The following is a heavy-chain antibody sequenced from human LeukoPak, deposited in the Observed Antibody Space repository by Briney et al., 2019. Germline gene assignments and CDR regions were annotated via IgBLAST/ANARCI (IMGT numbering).Heavy chain of an antibody. CDR2: INPNSGGT. CDR3: ARDWYYYGSGSYYFDY. V-gene: IGHV1-2*02. D-gene: IGHD3-10*01. J-gene: IGHJ4*02. Sequence: ASVKVSCKASGYTFTGYYMHWVRQAPGQGLEWMGWINPNSGGTNYAQKFQGRVTMTRDTSISTAYMELSRLRSDDTAVYYCARDWYYYGSGSYYFDYWGQGTLVTVSS. CDR1: GYTFTGYY.